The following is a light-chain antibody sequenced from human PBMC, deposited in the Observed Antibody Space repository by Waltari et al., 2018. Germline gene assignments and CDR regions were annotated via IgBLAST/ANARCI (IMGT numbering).Light chain of an antibody. CDR1: SRDISGSNY. Sequence: HSALTQPASVSGSPGQSITISCSGTSRDISGSNYVSWYQQHPGKAPKLLIYDVTNRPSGVSNRFSGSKSGNTASLTISGLQAEDEAVYFCISYTSGTTDWVFGGGTKLTVL. CDR2: DVT. V-gene: IGLV2-14*03. CDR3: ISYTSGTTDWV. J-gene: IGLJ3*02.